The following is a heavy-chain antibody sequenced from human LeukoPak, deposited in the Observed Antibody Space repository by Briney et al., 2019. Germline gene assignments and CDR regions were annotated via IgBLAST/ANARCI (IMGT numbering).Heavy chain of an antibody. Sequence: PSETLSLTCSVSGGSIRSAAYYWGWIRQPPGKGLEWIGNMYFSGSTYYSPSLKSRVTISVDTSKNQVSLKLTSVTAADMAVYYCARQGGSPDWFDPWGLGTLVTVSS. V-gene: IGHV4-39*01. D-gene: IGHD1-26*01. J-gene: IGHJ5*02. CDR1: GGSIRSAAYY. CDR3: ARQGGSPDWFDP. CDR2: MYFSGST.